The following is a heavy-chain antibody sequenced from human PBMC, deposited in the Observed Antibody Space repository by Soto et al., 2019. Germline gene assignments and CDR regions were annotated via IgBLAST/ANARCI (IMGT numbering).Heavy chain of an antibody. Sequence: QVQLQESGPGLVKPSQTLSLTCTVSGGSISSGGYYWSWIRQHPGKGLEWIGYIYYSGSTYYNPSLKSRVTISVDTSKNQFSLKLSSVTAADTAVYYCVSRSHSYGDYYFDYWGQGTLVTVSS. CDR1: GGSISSGGYY. J-gene: IGHJ4*02. D-gene: IGHD4-17*01. CDR3: VSRSHSYGDYYFDY. V-gene: IGHV4-31*03. CDR2: IYYSGST.